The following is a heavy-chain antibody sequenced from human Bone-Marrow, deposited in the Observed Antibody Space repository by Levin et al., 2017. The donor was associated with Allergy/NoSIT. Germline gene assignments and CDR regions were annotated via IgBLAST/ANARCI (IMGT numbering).Heavy chain of an antibody. CDR2: FHHTGTA. Sequence: SETLSLTCGVSGQSISSGYYWGWIRQPPGKGLEWIGSFHHTGTAYYQPSLRSRVTMSVDKSKNQLSLKLTSVTAADTAVYFCARDDSSSFDCWGQGALVIVSS. CDR1: GQSISSGYY. J-gene: IGHJ4*02. CDR3: ARDDSSSFDC. D-gene: IGHD6-6*01. V-gene: IGHV4-38-2*02.